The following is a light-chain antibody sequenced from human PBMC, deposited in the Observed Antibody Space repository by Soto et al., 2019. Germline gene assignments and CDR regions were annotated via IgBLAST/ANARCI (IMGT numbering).Light chain of an antibody. CDR1: ERVSDNC. J-gene: IGKJ2*01. Sequence: EIVLTQSPGTLSLSPGERATLSCRASERVSDNCLAWFQQKPGQRPRLLISGASSRAAGIPGSFSGSGAGRDFTLIISRLEPEDFEVYYCQQYGSSYTFGQGTKLEIK. CDR2: GAS. V-gene: IGKV3-20*01. CDR3: QQYGSSYT.